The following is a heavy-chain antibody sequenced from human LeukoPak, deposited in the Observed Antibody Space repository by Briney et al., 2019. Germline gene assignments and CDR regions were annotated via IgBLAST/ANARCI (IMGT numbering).Heavy chain of an antibody. CDR1: GGTFSSYA. V-gene: IGHV1-69*13. Sequence: SVKVSCKASGGTFSSYAISWVRQAPGQGLEWMGGIIPIFGTANYAQKFQGRVTITADESTSTAYMELSSLRSEDTAVYYCARGGCSSTSCYIKSHAFDIWGQGTMVTVSS. CDR3: ARGGCSSTSCYIKSHAFDI. D-gene: IGHD2-2*02. J-gene: IGHJ3*02. CDR2: IIPIFGTA.